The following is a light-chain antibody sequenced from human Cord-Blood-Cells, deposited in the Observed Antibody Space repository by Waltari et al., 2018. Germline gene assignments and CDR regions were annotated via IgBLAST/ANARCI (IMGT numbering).Light chain of an antibody. CDR3: SSYTSSSTVV. CDR2: EVS. J-gene: IGLJ2*01. V-gene: IGLV2-14*01. CDR1: SSDVGGSNY. Sequence: QSALTQPASVSGSPGQSITISCTGTSSDVGGSNYVSCYQQHPGKAPKLMIYEVSNRPSGVSNRFSGSKSGNTASLTISGLQAEDEADYYCSSYTSSSTVVFGGGTKLTVL.